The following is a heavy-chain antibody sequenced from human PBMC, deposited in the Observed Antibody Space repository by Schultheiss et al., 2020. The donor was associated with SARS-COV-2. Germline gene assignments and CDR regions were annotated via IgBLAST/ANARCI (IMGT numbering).Heavy chain of an antibody. CDR3: AKLVPQPNYYYEH. J-gene: IGHJ4*02. D-gene: IGHD1-1*01. CDR1: GFTFSSYW. CDR2: IKQDGSEK. V-gene: IGHV3-7*03. Sequence: GGSLRLSCAASGFTFSSYWMSWVRQAPGKGLEWVANIKQDGSEKYYVDSVKGRFTISRDNAKNSLYLQMNSLRAEDTAVYYCAKLVPQPNYYYEHWGQGTLVTVSS.